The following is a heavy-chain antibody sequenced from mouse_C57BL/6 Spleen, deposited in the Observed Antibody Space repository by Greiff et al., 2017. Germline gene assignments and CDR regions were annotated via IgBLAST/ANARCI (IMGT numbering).Heavy chain of an antibody. CDR2: IYPGIGST. D-gene: IGHD1-1*01. J-gene: IGHJ2*01. Sequence: QVQLQQSGAELVKPGASVKMSCKASGYTFPSYWITWVKQRPGQGLEWIGDIYPGIGSTNYNEKFKSKATLHVYTSSGTAYMQLSSLTSEDSAVYYCARYYCGSSYYFGCWGQGTTLTVSS. CDR3: ARYYCGSSYYFGC. V-gene: IGHV1-55*01. CDR1: GYTFPSYW.